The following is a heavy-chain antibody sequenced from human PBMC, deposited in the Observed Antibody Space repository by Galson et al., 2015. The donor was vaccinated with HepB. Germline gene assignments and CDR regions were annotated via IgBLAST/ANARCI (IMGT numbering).Heavy chain of an antibody. Sequence: SVKVSCKASGYTFTSYGISWVRQAPGQGLEWMGWISAYNGNTNYAQKLQGRVTMTTDTSTSTAYMELRSLRSDDTAVYYCASYVFSPNYYYYYGMDVWGQGTTVTVSS. CDR1: GYTFTSYG. D-gene: IGHD2/OR15-2a*01. J-gene: IGHJ6*02. V-gene: IGHV1-18*01. CDR2: ISAYNGNT. CDR3: ASYVFSPNYYYYYGMDV.